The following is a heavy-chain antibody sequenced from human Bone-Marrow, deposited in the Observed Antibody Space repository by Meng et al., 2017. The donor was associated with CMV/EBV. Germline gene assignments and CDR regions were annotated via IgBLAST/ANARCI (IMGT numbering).Heavy chain of an antibody. D-gene: IGHD3-10*01. J-gene: IGHJ4*02. Sequence: YTFTGYYMHWVRQAPGQGLEWMGWINPNSGGTNYAQKFQGRVTMTRDTSISTAYMELSRLRSDDTAVYYCARGSTIYGIGAMVLFDYWGQGTLVTVSS. CDR1: YTFTGYY. CDR2: INPNSGGT. V-gene: IGHV1-2*02. CDR3: ARGSTIYGIGAMVLFDY.